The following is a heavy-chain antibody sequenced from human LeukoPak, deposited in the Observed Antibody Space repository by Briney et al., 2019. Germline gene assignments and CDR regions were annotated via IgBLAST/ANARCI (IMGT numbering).Heavy chain of an antibody. CDR3: AKSFAPVIAAAGTGAD. Sequence: SETLSLTCTVTGGTISSGSYYWSWIRQPPGKGLEWIGYIYYSGSTNYNPSLKSRVTISVDTSKNQFSLKLSSVTAADTAVYYCAKSFAPVIAAAGTGADWGQGTLVTVSS. V-gene: IGHV4-61*01. J-gene: IGHJ4*02. CDR2: IYYSGST. CDR1: GGTISSGSYY. D-gene: IGHD6-13*01.